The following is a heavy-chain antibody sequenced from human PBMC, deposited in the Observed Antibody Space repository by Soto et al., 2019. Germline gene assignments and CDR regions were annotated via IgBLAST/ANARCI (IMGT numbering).Heavy chain of an antibody. CDR2: PRPRTGDT. CDR3: AREPNESFQFDF. CDR1: GYTFTNYY. V-gene: IGHV1-46*01. Sequence: QVHLVQSGAEVKKPGASVKVSCMASGYTFTNYYIHWFRQAPGQGLEWLGIPRPRTGDTAYAQRFQGRVTMTTDTSTGTVYLELANLRSDDTAVYYCAREPNESFQFDFWGQGTQVTVSS. J-gene: IGHJ4*02.